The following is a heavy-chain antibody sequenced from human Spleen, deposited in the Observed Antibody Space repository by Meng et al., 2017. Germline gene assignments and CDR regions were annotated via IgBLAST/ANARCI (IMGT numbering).Heavy chain of an antibody. CDR2: ISGSGGST. CDR3: ALSRVTTVYYFDY. V-gene: IGHV3-23*01. D-gene: IGHD4-17*01. Sequence: GGSLRLSCAASGFTFSSYAMSWVRQAPGKGLEWVSAISGSGGSTYYADSVKGRFTISRDNSKSTLYLQMNSLRAEDTAVYYCALSRVTTVYYFDYWGQGTLVTVSS. CDR1: GFTFSSYA. J-gene: IGHJ4*02.